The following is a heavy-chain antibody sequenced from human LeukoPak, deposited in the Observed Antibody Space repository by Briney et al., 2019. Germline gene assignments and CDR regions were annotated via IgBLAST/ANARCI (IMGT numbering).Heavy chain of an antibody. CDR2: INHSGST. D-gene: IGHD5-18*01. Sequence: GSLRLSCAASGFTFSSSAMNWVRQAPGKGLEWIGEINHSGSTNYNPSLKSRVTISVDTSKNQFSLKLSSVTAADTAVYYCARGGYSYGYYFDYWGQGTLVTVSS. CDR1: GFTFSSSA. CDR3: ARGGYSYGYYFDY. J-gene: IGHJ4*02. V-gene: IGHV4-34*01.